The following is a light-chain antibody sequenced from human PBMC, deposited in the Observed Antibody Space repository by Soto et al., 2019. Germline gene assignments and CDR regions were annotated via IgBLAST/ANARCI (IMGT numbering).Light chain of an antibody. CDR1: SSHVGGYKY. J-gene: IGLJ1*01. CDR2: EVS. CDR3: NSFTSSSTYV. V-gene: IGLV2-14*01. Sequence: QSALTQPASVSGSPGQSITISCTRTSSHVGGYKYVSWYQQHPGKAPKLIIYEVSNRPSGVSNRFSGSKSGNTASLTISGLQAEDETDYYCNSFTSSSTYVFGTGTKVTVL.